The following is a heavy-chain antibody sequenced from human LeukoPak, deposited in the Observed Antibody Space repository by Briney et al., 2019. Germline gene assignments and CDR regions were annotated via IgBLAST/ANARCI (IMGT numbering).Heavy chain of an antibody. CDR3: ARDRGLAGWYYYGSGSYYYYYGMDV. Sequence: SETLSLTYTVSGGSISIYYWGWIRQPPGKGLEWIGYVYNSGSTNYNPSLKSRVTISVDTSKNQFSLKLSSVTAADTAVYYCARDRGLAGWYYYGSGSYYYYYGMDVWGQGTTVTVSS. J-gene: IGHJ6*02. D-gene: IGHD3-10*01. CDR2: VYNSGST. V-gene: IGHV4-59*01. CDR1: GGSISIYY.